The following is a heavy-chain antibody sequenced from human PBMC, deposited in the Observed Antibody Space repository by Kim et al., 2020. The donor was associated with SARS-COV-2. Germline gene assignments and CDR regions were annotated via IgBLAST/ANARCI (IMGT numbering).Heavy chain of an antibody. CDR1: GYSFTSYW. J-gene: IGHJ2*01. D-gene: IGHD2-15*01. V-gene: IGHV5-10-1*01. CDR2: IDPSDSYT. Sequence: GESLKISCKGSGYSFTSYWISWVRQMPGKGLEWMGRIDPSDSYTNYSPSFQGHVTISADKSISTAYLQWSSLKASDTAMYYCARRGVVVVAATYWYFDLWGRGTLVTVSS. CDR3: ARRGVVVVAATYWYFDL.